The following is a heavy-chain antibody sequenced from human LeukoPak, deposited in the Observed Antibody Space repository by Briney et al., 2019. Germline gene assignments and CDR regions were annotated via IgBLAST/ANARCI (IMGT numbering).Heavy chain of an antibody. D-gene: IGHD6-19*01. CDR3: AKDQSGGWYFSAEVSYYFDY. CDR1: GFTFSSYA. J-gene: IGHJ4*02. Sequence: GGSLRLSCAASGFTFSSYAMGWVRQAPGKGLEWVSAISGSGGSTYYADSVKGRFTISRDNSKNTLYLQMNSLRAEDTAVYYCAKDQSGGWYFSAEVSYYFDYWGQGTLVTVSS. V-gene: IGHV3-23*01. CDR2: ISGSGGST.